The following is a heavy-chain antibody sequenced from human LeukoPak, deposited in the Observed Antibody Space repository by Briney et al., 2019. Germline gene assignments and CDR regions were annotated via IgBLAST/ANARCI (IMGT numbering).Heavy chain of an antibody. CDR2: IIPIFGTA. D-gene: IGHD5-24*01. Sequence: SVKVSCKASGGTFSSYAISWVRQAPGQGLEWMGRIIPIFGTAIYAQKFQGRVTITTDESTSTAYMELSSLRSEDTAVYYCAGGRDGYQETEGAFDIWGQGTMVTVSS. CDR3: AGGRDGYQETEGAFDI. J-gene: IGHJ3*02. V-gene: IGHV1-69*05. CDR1: GGTFSSYA.